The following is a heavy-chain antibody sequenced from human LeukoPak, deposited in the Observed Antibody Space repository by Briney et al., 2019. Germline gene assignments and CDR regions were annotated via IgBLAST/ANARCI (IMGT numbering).Heavy chain of an antibody. V-gene: IGHV4-61*01. J-gene: IGHJ4*02. Sequence: SETLSLTCTVSGGSVSSGRYYWSWIRQPPGKGLEWIGYFYYSGSTNYNPSLKSRVTISVNTSKNQFSLNLSSVTAADTAVYYCARDRLGAAADYFDYWGQGTLVTVSS. CDR2: FYYSGST. D-gene: IGHD6-13*01. CDR1: GGSVSSGRYY. CDR3: ARDRLGAAADYFDY.